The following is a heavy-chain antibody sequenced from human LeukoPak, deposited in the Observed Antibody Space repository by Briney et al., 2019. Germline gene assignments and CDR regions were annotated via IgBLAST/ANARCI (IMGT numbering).Heavy chain of an antibody. V-gene: IGHV3-21*04. CDR3: ATGKRGYSGYGGYYFDY. CDR1: GFTFSSYA. CDR2: ISSSSSYI. J-gene: IGHJ4*02. D-gene: IGHD5-12*01. Sequence: GGSLRLSCAASGFTFSSYAMSWVRQAPGKGLGWVSSISSSSSYIYYADSVKGRFTISRDNSKNTLYLQMNSLRAEDTAVYYCATGKRGYSGYGGYYFDYWGQGTLVTVS.